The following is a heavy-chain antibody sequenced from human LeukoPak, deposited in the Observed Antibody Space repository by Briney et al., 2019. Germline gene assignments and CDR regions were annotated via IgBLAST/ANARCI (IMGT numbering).Heavy chain of an antibody. CDR3: AKADGGSGYLSYYYYYGMDV. CDR1: GFTFSSYA. Sequence: GGSLRLSCAASGFTFSSYAMSWVRQAPGKGLEWVSAISGSGGSTYYADSVKGRFTISRDNSKNTLYLQMNSLRAEDTAVYYCAKADGGSGYLSYYYYYGMDVWGQGTTVTVSS. V-gene: IGHV3-23*01. D-gene: IGHD3-22*01. J-gene: IGHJ6*02. CDR2: ISGSGGST.